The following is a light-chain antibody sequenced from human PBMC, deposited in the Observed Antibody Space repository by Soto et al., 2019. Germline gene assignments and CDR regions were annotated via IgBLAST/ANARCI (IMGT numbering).Light chain of an antibody. Sequence: DIVMTQSPATQPVSPGERATLSCRASQSVSSNLAWYQQKPGQAPRLLIFDASIRVPTTPARFSGSGSGTDFTLTISRLEPEDFAVYYCQQYGSSGTFGQGTKVDIK. J-gene: IGKJ1*01. CDR3: QQYGSSGT. CDR2: DAS. V-gene: IGKV3-15*01. CDR1: QSVSSN.